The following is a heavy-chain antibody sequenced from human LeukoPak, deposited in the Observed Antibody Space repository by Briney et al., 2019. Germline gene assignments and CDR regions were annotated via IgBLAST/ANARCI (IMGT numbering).Heavy chain of an antibody. J-gene: IGHJ4*02. CDR1: GGSISSGSYY. CDR2: IYTSGST. Sequence: SQTLSLTCTVSGGSISSGSYYWSWIRQPAGKGLEWIGRIYTSGSTNYNPSLKSRVTISVDTSKNQFSLKLSSVTAADTAVYYCARGRYYYGSGSYQLDYWGQGTLVTVSS. V-gene: IGHV4-61*02. D-gene: IGHD3-10*01. CDR3: ARGRYYYGSGSYQLDY.